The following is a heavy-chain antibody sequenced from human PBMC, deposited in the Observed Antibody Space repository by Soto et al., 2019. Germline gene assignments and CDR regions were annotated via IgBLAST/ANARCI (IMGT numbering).Heavy chain of an antibody. J-gene: IGHJ3*02. CDR1: GFTFSNAW. V-gene: IGHV3-15*01. Sequence: PGGSLRLSCAASGFTFSNAWMSWVRQAPGKGLEWVGRIKSKTDGGTTDYAAPVKGRLTISRDDSKNTLYLQMNSLKTEDTAVYYCTTSLLNDAFDIWGQGTMVTVSS. CDR3: TTSLLNDAFDI. CDR2: IKSKTDGGTT.